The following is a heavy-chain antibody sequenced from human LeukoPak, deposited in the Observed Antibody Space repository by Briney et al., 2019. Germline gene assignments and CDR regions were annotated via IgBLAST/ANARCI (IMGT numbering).Heavy chain of an antibody. V-gene: IGHV3-21*01. CDR1: GFTFSSYS. J-gene: IGHJ4*02. D-gene: IGHD6-13*01. Sequence: GGSLRLSCAASGFTFSSYSMNWVRQAPGKGLEWVSSISSGSRYIYYADSVKGRFTISRDNAKNSLYLQMNGLRAEDTAVYYCARDIAGISDYWGQGTLVTVSS. CDR2: ISSGSRYI. CDR3: ARDIAGISDY.